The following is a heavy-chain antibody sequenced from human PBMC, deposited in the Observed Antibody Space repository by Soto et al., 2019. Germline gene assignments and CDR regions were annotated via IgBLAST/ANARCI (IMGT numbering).Heavy chain of an antibody. D-gene: IGHD3-10*01. Sequence: TLSLSCADSGGSVSSGGYSWSWIRQPPGKGLEWIGYIYHSGRNYYNQSLKSRVTISVDRSKTQFSLKLSSLTAADTAVYYCARDRSYNWFDPWGQGTLGTVSS. CDR2: IYHSGRN. J-gene: IGHJ5*02. CDR3: ARDRSYNWFDP. V-gene: IGHV4-30-2*01. CDR1: GGSVSSGGYS.